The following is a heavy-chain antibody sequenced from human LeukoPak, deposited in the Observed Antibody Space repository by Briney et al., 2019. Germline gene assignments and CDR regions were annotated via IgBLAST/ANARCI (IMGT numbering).Heavy chain of an antibody. CDR1: GGSISSYY. Sequence: SETLSLTCTVFGGSISSYYWSWLRQAAGEGLEWIGRLYTSGEINYNPSLKSRIAMSFDTSRNQFSLRLTSVTAADTAVYFCARGGIAVPGYYYFYYMDVWGKGTTVTVSS. CDR2: LYTSGEI. J-gene: IGHJ6*03. CDR3: ARGGIAVPGYYYFYYMDV. D-gene: IGHD6-19*01. V-gene: IGHV4-4*07.